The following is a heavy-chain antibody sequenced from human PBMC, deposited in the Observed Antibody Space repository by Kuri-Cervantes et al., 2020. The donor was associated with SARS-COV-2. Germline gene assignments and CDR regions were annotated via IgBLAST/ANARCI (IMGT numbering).Heavy chain of an antibody. V-gene: IGHV4-31*03. CDR1: GGSISSGGYY. CDR2: IYYSGST. CDR3: ARVTGDTIFGVVSPKTTMDV. Sequence: LRLSCTVSGGSISSGGYYWSWIRQHPGKGLEWIGYIYYSGSTYYNPSLKSRVTISVDTSKNQFSLKLSAVTAADTAVYYCARVTGDTIFGVVSPKTTMDVWGQGTTVTVSS. J-gene: IGHJ6*02. D-gene: IGHD3-3*01.